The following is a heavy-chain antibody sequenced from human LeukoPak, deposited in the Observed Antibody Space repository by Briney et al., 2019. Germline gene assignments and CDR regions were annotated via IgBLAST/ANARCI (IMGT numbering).Heavy chain of an antibody. CDR3: ARSLSGSRGRAFDP. D-gene: IGHD1-26*01. CDR2: IIPIFGTA. J-gene: IGHJ5*02. CDR1: GYTFTGYY. V-gene: IGHV1-69*05. Sequence: SVKVSCKASGYTFTGYYMHWVRQAPGQGLEWMGGIIPIFGTANYAQKFQGRVTITTDESTSTAYMELSSLRSEDTAVYYCARSLSGSRGRAFDPWGQGTLVTVSS.